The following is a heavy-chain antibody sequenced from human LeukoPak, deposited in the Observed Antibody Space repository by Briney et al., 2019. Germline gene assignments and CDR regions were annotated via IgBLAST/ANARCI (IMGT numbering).Heavy chain of an antibody. D-gene: IGHD3-10*01. Sequence: GGSLRLSCAASGFTFSGYVMTWVRQPPGKGLQWVADISGSGGSTYYADSVKGRFTISRDNSKNTLYLQMNSLRAEDTAVYYCAKDTLYYYGSGTYFDYWGQGTLVTVSS. J-gene: IGHJ4*02. CDR2: ISGSGGST. CDR3: AKDTLYYYGSGTYFDY. V-gene: IGHV3-23*01. CDR1: GFTFSGYV.